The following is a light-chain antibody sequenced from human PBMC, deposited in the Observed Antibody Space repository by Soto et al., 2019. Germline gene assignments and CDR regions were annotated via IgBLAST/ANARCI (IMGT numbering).Light chain of an antibody. CDR3: QQDNKGRT. V-gene: IGKV1-5*03. J-gene: IGKJ1*01. CDR1: QSISSW. Sequence: DIQMTQSPSTLSASVGDRVTITCRASQSISSWLAWYQQKPGKAPKLLIYKASSLESGVPSRFSGSGSGTEFNLTISSLQPDDFATYYCQQDNKGRTFGQGTKVEIK. CDR2: KAS.